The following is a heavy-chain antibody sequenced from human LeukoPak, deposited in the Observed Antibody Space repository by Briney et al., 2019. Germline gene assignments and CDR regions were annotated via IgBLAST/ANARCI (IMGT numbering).Heavy chain of an antibody. CDR2: ISTNGGST. CDR1: GFSFNTYA. J-gene: IGHJ4*02. V-gene: IGHV3-64*01. CDR3: ARDSSSWYGGPFDY. Sequence: PGGCLRLSCAASGFSFNTYAMHWVRQAPGKGLEYVSAISTNGGSTNYANSVKGRFTISRDNSKNTLYLQMNSLRAEDTAVYYCARDSSSWYGGPFDYWGQGTLVTVSS. D-gene: IGHD6-13*01.